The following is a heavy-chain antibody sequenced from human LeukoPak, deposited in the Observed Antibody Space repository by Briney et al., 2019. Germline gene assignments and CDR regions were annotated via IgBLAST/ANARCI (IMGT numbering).Heavy chain of an antibody. CDR1: GYTFTSYG. CDR3: AYGSGSYIGY. Sequence: ASAKVSCKASGYTFTSYGISWVRQAPGQGLEWMGWISAYNGNTNYAQKFQGRVTITTDESTSTAYMELSSLRSEDTAVYYCAYGSGSYIGYWGQGTLVTVSS. CDR2: ISAYNGNT. J-gene: IGHJ4*02. D-gene: IGHD3-10*01. V-gene: IGHV1-18*01.